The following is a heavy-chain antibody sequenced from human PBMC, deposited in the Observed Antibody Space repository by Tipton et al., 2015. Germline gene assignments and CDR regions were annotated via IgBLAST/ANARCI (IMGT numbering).Heavy chain of an antibody. CDR1: GVSNSSGANY. V-gene: IGHV4-61*08. CDR3: ARDRWPYDYVWESYRSTAFDI. D-gene: IGHD3-16*02. J-gene: IGHJ3*02. Sequence: GLVKPSQTLSLTCTVSGVSNSSGANYWSWIRQPPGKGLEWIGYIYYSGSTNYNPSLKSRVTISVDTSKNQLSLKLSSVTAADTAVYYCARDRWPYDYVWESYRSTAFDIWGQGTIVTVSS. CDR2: IYYSGST.